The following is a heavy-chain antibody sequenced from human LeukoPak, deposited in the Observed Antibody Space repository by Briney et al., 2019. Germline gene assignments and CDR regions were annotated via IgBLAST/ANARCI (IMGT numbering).Heavy chain of an antibody. CDR2: VYYSGTP. CDR1: GGSINYDSFY. Sequence: SETLSLTCSVSGGSINYDSFYWGWIRQPPVKGLEWIGSVYYSGTPYYSPSLKSRVTISLNTSKNQFSLKLTSVTAADTAVYYCARDPYGSGYNWFDTWGQGTLVTVSS. V-gene: IGHV4-39*07. CDR3: ARDPYGSGYNWFDT. J-gene: IGHJ5*02. D-gene: IGHD3-10*01.